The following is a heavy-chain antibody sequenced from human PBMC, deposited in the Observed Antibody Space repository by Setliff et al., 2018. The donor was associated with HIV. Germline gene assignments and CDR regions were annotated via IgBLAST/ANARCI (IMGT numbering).Heavy chain of an antibody. Sequence: KTSETLSLTCAVYGESFSPYYWNWIRQSPGKGLEWIGEISHSGSSNYSPSLEGRLTISVDTSKNQVSLKLNSVTAADSAVYYCVRGANFYTPRKRIFDHWGQGKPVTVSS. CDR1: GESFSPYY. CDR3: VRGANFYTPRKRIFDH. J-gene: IGHJ4*02. V-gene: IGHV4-34*01. CDR2: ISHSGSS. D-gene: IGHD3-3*01.